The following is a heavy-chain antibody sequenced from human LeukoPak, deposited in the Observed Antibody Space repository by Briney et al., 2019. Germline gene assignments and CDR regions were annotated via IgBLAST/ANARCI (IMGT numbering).Heavy chain of an antibody. V-gene: IGHV1-18*04. CDR3: ARDQERSNNWFDP. D-gene: IGHD3-10*01. Sequence: GASVKVSCKTAGYTFTSYGINWGRRAPGQGLEWRGWISAYNGNTNSAQKFQVRVTMTTDTSTSTAYMELRSLSSDDPAVYYCARDQERSNNWFDPWGQGTLVTVSS. CDR2: ISAYNGNT. J-gene: IGHJ5*02. CDR1: GYTFTSYG.